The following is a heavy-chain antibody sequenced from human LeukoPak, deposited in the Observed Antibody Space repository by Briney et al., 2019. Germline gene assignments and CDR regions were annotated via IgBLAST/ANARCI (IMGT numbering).Heavy chain of an antibody. J-gene: IGHJ4*02. CDR1: GGSMSSYY. CDR2: IYYSGSA. D-gene: IGHD6-13*01. CDR3: ASGYSSSWYSADFDY. Sequence: SETLSLTCTVSGGSMSSYYWSWIRQPPGKGLEWIGYIYYSGSASYNPSLKSRVTISVDTSKNQFSLKLSSVTAADTAVYYCASGYSSSWYSADFDYWGQGTLVTVSS. V-gene: IGHV4-59*01.